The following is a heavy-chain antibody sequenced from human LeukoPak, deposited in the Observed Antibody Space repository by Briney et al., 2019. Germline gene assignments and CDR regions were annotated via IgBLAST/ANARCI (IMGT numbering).Heavy chain of an antibody. CDR1: GFTFSSYS. Sequence: PGGSLRLSCAASGFTFSSYSMNWVRQAPGKGPEWLSYISSSSTTIHYADSVKGRITTSRDNAKNSLYLQMNSLRDEDTAVYYCAKEDGDGYNSDFYYFDNWGQGTLVTVSS. CDR3: AKEDGDGYNSDFYYFDN. J-gene: IGHJ4*02. D-gene: IGHD5-24*01. CDR2: ISSSSTTI. V-gene: IGHV3-48*02.